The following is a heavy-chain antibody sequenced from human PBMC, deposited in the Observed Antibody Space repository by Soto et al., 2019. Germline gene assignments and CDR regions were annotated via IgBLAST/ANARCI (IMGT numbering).Heavy chain of an antibody. CDR3: ARPSTGDVVVPAAPYYYGMDV. CDR2: INSDGSST. CDR1: GFTFSSYW. V-gene: IGHV3-74*01. J-gene: IGHJ6*02. Sequence: GGSLRLSCAASGFTFSSYWMHWVRQAPGKGLVWVSRINSDGSSTSYADSVKGRFTISRDNAKNTLYLQMNSLRAEDTAVYYCARPSTGDVVVPAAPYYYGMDVWGQGTTVTVSS. D-gene: IGHD2-2*01.